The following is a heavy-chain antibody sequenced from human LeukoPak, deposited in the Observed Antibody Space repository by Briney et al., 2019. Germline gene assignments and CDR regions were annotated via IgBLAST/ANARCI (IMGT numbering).Heavy chain of an antibody. D-gene: IGHD6-6*01. CDR1: GYTFTSYD. CDR2: MNPNSGNT. J-gene: IGHJ4*02. CDR3: ARGRIAARPRRLYYFDY. Sequence: ASVKVSCKASGYTFTSYDIIWVRQATGQGLEWMGWMNPNSGNTGYAQKFQGRVTMTRNTSISTAYMELSSLRSEDTAVYYCARGRIAARPRRLYYFDYWGQGTLVTVSS. V-gene: IGHV1-8*01.